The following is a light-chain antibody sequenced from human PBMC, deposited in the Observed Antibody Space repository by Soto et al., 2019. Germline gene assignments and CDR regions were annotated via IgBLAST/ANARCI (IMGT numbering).Light chain of an antibody. CDR3: QQYNKWPLVT. Sequence: EILMTQSPATLSVSPGERATLSCRASQGVGSNLAWYQQKPGQAPRLLIYGASTRATGIPARFSGSGSGTEFTLTISSLQSEDFAVYYCQQYNKWPLVTFGGGTKVEIK. CDR1: QGVGSN. J-gene: IGKJ4*01. CDR2: GAS. V-gene: IGKV3-15*01.